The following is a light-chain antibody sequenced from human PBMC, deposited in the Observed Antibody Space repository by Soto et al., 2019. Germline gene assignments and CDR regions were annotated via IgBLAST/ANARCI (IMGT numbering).Light chain of an antibody. CDR2: DVN. CDR1: SNDVGNYNY. V-gene: IGLV2-11*01. CDR3: CSYAGSYTWV. Sequence: QSALTQPRSVSGSPGQSVTISCTGTSNDVGNYNYVSWYQQHPGKAPKLIIYDVNKRPSGVPDRFSGSKSGNTASLTISGLQAEDEADYYCCSYAGSYTWVFGGGTKLNVL. J-gene: IGLJ3*02.